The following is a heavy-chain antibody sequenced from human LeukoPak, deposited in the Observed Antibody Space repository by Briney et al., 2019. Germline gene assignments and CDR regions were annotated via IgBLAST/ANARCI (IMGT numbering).Heavy chain of an antibody. Sequence: PGASLRLSCAASGFTFSNYAMSWVRQAPGKGXXXXXXXXGSGGNTYYADSVKGRFTISRDNSKNTVFLQMNSLRAEDTAVYYCAKWGDYDVLTGYYVSDYWGQGTLVTVSS. CDR1: GFTFSNYA. D-gene: IGHD3-9*01. CDR3: AKWGDYDVLTGYYVSDY. V-gene: IGHV3-23*01. CDR2: XXGSGGNT. J-gene: IGHJ4*02.